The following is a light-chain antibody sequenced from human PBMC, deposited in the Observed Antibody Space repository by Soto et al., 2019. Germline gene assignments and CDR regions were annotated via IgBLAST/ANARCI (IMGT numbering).Light chain of an antibody. CDR2: GNN. Sequence: QSVLTQPPSESGAPGQRVTISCTGASSNIGAGFDVHWYQLLPGTAPKLLISGNNNRPSGVPDRFSGSKSGTSASLAITGLQAEDEADYYCQSYDSSLSGFVFGTGTKVTVL. CDR3: QSYDSSLSGFV. J-gene: IGLJ1*01. V-gene: IGLV1-40*01. CDR1: SSNIGAGFD.